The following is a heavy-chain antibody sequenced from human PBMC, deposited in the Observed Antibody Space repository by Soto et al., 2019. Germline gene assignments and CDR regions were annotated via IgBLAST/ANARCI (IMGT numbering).Heavy chain of an antibody. CDR2: ISGSGGRT. D-gene: IGHD2-2*01. J-gene: IGHJ4*02. CDR3: AKGVLTQLAYYVDC. CDR1: GFTFSSYA. V-gene: IGHV3-23*01. Sequence: EVQLLESGGGLVQPGGSLRLSCAASGFTFSSYAMTWVRQAPGKGLEWVSAISGSGGRTYYADSVKGRFTISRDNSKNTPYLQMNSLRAEDTAVYYCAKGVLTQLAYYVDCWGQGTLVTVSS.